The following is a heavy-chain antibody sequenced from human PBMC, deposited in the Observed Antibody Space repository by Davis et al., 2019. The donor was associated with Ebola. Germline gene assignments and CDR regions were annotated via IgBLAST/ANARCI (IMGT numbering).Heavy chain of an antibody. D-gene: IGHD3-10*01. CDR2: ISNSGST. Sequence: PSETLSLTCTVSGVSITSGGYYWSWIRQPPGKGLEWIGYISNSGSTNYNTSLKSRVTISLDTSKKQFSLKLRSVTAADTAVYYCARVSRYFPFDYWGQGTLVTVSS. CDR3: ARVSRYFPFDY. CDR1: GVSITSGGYY. J-gene: IGHJ4*02. V-gene: IGHV4-61*08.